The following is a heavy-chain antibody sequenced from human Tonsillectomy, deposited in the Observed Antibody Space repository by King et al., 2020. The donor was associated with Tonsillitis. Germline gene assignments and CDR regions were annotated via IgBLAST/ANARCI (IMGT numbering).Heavy chain of an antibody. CDR3: AKDWGPGDSRQRIGAPGTHYDYGMDV. V-gene: IGHV3-9*01. CDR1: GFTFDDYA. CDR2: XXXNSGSX. D-gene: IGHD4-17*01. Sequence: QLVQSGGGLVQPGRSLRLSCAASGFTFDDYAMHWVRHAPGKGLEWVXXXXXNSGSXXXAXSVXXRFTISRDNDMNSLYLQMNSLRAEDTALYYCAKDWGPGDSRQRIGAPGTHYDYGMDVWGQGTTVTVSS. J-gene: IGHJ6*02.